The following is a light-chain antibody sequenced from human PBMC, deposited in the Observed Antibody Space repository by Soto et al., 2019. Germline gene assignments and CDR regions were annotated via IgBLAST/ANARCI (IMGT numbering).Light chain of an antibody. V-gene: IGKV3-20*01. CDR1: QSVSSTS. CDR3: QQYDNSPPWT. Sequence: EIVLTHSPGTLSFSPGERATLSCRASQSVSSTSLAWYQQKPGQAPRLLIYGASNRATGIPDRFSGSGSGTDFTLTISRLEPEDFAVYYCQQYDNSPPWTFGQGTKVDIK. J-gene: IGKJ1*01. CDR2: GAS.